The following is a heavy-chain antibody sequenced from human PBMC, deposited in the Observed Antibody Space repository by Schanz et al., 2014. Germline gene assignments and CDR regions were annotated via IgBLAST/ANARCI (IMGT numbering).Heavy chain of an antibody. J-gene: IGHJ6*02. CDR1: GYTFTAYG. CDR3: ARAKRFGDMDV. V-gene: IGHV1-2*04. CDR2: INPNTGGT. Sequence: VQSVHSGTEVQKLGASVKVSCQTSGYTFTAYGINWVRQAPGQGLEWMGWINPNTGGTNFAQKFQGWVTVTRDTSISTVYMELSRVTYEDTAVYYCARAKRFGDMDVWGQGTTVTVSS. D-gene: IGHD3-10*01.